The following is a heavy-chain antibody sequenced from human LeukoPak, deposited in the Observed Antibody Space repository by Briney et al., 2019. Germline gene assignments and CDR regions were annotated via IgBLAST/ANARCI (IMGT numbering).Heavy chain of an antibody. V-gene: IGHV3-33*06. Sequence: GGSLRLSCAASGFTFTSYGMHWVRQAPGKGLEWVAVIWSDGTNKYYADSVKGRLAISRDDSNNMVYLQMNSLRAEDTAVYYCAKDVERGFDYTNSLDYWGQGTLVTVSS. CDR1: GFTFTSYG. D-gene: IGHD4-11*01. J-gene: IGHJ4*02. CDR2: IWSDGTNK. CDR3: AKDVERGFDYTNSLDY.